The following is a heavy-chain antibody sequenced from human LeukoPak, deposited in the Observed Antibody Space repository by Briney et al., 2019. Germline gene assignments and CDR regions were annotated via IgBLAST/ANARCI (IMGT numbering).Heavy chain of an antibody. V-gene: IGHV4-59*08. CDR3: VRGYDSSGSFDY. J-gene: IGHJ4*02. D-gene: IGHD3-22*01. CDR1: GGSISSYY. CDR2: IYYSGST. Sequence: PSETLSLTCTVSGGSISSYYWSWIRQPPGKGLEWIGYIYYSGSTYYNPSLKSRVTISLDTSKNQFSLKLSSVTAADTAVYYCVRGYDSSGSFDYWGQGTLVTVSS.